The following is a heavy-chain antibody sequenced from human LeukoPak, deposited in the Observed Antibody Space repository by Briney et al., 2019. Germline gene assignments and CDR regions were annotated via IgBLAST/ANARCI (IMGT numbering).Heavy chain of an antibody. CDR1: GGSISSYY. CDR3: AATPCSGGSCYGYYFDY. J-gene: IGHJ4*02. V-gene: IGHV4-4*07. CDR2: IYTSGST. Sequence: SETLSLTCTVSGGSISSYYWSWIRQPAGKGLEWIGRIYTSGSTNYNPSLKSRVTMSVDTSKNQFSLKLSSVTAADTAVYYCAATPCSGGSCYGYYFDYWGQGTLVTVSS. D-gene: IGHD2-15*01.